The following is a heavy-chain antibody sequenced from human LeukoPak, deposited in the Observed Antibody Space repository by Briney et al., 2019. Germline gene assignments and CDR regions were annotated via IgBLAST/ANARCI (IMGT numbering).Heavy chain of an antibody. CDR3: AREGYCSSTSCRYRD. J-gene: IGHJ4*02. CDR1: GGTFSSYA. V-gene: IGHV1-69*13. Sequence: ASVKVSCKASGGTFSSYAISWVRQAPGQGLEWMGGIIPIFGTANYAQKFQGRVTITADESTSIAYMELSSLRSEDTAVYYCAREGYCSSTSCRYRDWGQGTLVTVSS. CDR2: IIPIFGTA. D-gene: IGHD2-2*01.